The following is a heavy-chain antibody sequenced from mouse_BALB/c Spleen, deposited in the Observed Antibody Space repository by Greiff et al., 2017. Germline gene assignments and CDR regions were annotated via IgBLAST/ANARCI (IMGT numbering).Heavy chain of an antibody. V-gene: IGHV5-17*02. J-gene: IGHJ1*01. CDR2: ISSGSSTI. D-gene: IGHD2-14*01. Sequence: DVHLVESGGGLVQPGGSRKLSCAASGFTFSSFGMHWVRQAPEKGLEWVAYISSGSSTIYYADTVKGRFTISRDNPKNTLFLQMTRLRSEDTAMYYCGRDYYRHEERVYWYIDVWGAGTTVTVSS. CDR1: GFTFSSFG. CDR3: GRDYYRHEERVYWYIDV.